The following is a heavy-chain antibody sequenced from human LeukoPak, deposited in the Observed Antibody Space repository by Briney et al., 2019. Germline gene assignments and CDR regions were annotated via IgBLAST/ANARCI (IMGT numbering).Heavy chain of an antibody. V-gene: IGHV4-34*01. Sequence: ASETLSLTCAVYGGSFSGYYWSWIRQPPGKGLEWIGEINHSGSTNYNPSLKSRVTISVDTSKNQFSLKLSSVTAADTAVYYCARGTMVRGVMFFYYYYYMDVWGKGTTVTVSS. CDR2: INHSGST. D-gene: IGHD3-10*01. CDR1: GGSFSGYY. CDR3: ARGTMVRGVMFFYYYYYMDV. J-gene: IGHJ6*03.